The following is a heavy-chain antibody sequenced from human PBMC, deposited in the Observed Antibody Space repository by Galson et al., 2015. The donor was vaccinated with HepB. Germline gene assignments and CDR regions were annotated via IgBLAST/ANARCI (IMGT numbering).Heavy chain of an antibody. V-gene: IGHV4-34*01. Sequence: TLSLTCAVYGWSFSGYNWSCIRQPPGKGLEWIGEINHRGSTNYNPSLKSRVPISVDTSTKQFSLKLTSVTAADTAVYYCARQNSPFDYWGQGILVTVSS. CDR3: ARQNSPFDY. J-gene: IGHJ4*02. CDR1: GWSFSGYN. D-gene: IGHD5-18*01. CDR2: INHRGST.